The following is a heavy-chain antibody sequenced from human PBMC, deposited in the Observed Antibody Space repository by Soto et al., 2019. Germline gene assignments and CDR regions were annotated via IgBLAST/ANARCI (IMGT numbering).Heavy chain of an antibody. CDR1: GFIVSSNY. J-gene: IGHJ3*01. CDR3: ARGDGALDV. CDR2: IYTSGST. Sequence: EVQLVESGGGLVQPGGSLRLSCTASGFIVSSNYMSWVRQAPGKGLEWVSVIYTSGSTYYADSVKGRFTISRDNSKNIVYLQMNSLRAEDTAVYYCARGDGALDVWGQGTLVTVS. D-gene: IGHD3-10*01. V-gene: IGHV3-66*01.